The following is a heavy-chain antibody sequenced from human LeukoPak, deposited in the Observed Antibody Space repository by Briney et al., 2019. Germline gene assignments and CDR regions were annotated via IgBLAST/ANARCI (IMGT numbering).Heavy chain of an antibody. CDR2: IKEDGSEK. Sequence: GGSLRLSCAASGFTFSSYWMTWVRQAPGKGLEWVANIKEDGSEKNYVDSVKGRFTISRDTAKNSLYLQMDSLGADDTAVYYCARDRGTSYWGQGTLVIVSS. J-gene: IGHJ4*02. CDR1: GFTFSSYW. D-gene: IGHD3-10*01. CDR3: ARDRGTSY. V-gene: IGHV3-7*01.